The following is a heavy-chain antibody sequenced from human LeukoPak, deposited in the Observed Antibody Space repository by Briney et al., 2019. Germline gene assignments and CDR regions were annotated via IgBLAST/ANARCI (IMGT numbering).Heavy chain of an antibody. CDR1: GYSFTSHY. D-gene: IGHD6-13*01. CDR2: INPNSGGT. CDR3: AREGGVAAPNND. Sequence: ASVKVSCKASGYSFTSHYMHWVRQAPGQGLEWMGWINPNSGGTNYAQKFQGRVTMTRDTSISTAYMELSRLRSDDTAVYYCAREGGVAAPNNDWGQGTLVTVSS. J-gene: IGHJ4*02. V-gene: IGHV1-2*02.